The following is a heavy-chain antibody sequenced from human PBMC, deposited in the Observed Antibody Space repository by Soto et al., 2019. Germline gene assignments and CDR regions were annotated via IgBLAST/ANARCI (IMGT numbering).Heavy chain of an antibody. CDR1: GGTFSSYS. CDR3: ARGRYDFWSGYRPTTYYFDS. V-gene: IGHV1-69*13. D-gene: IGHD3-3*01. Sequence: SVKVSCKAPGGTFSSYSISWVRQAPGQGLEWMGGIIPLFGTINYAQNFQGRVTITADESTSTTYMELNSLRSEDTAVYYCARGRYDFWSGYRPTTYYFDSWGQGTLVTVST. J-gene: IGHJ4*02. CDR2: IIPLFGTI.